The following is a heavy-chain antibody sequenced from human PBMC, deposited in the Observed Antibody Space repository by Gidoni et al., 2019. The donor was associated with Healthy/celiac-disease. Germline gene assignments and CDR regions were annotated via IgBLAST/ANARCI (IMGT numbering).Heavy chain of an antibody. V-gene: IGHV3-23*01. Sequence: EVQLLESGGGLVQPGGSLRLSCAAPGFPFSSNAMSWVLQAPGKGLEWVSAISGSGGSTYYADSVKGRFTISRDNSKNTLYLQMNSLRAEDTAVYYCAKGAGSAAAGSCFDYWGQGTLVTVSS. J-gene: IGHJ4*02. CDR2: ISGSGGST. D-gene: IGHD6-13*01. CDR3: AKGAGSAAAGSCFDY. CDR1: GFPFSSNA.